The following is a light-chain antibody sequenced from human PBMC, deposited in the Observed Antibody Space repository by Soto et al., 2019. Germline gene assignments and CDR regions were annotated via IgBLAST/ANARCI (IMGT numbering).Light chain of an antibody. J-gene: IGKJ4*01. Sequence: EIVLTQSPATLSLSPGERATLSCRASQSVGTYLGWYQQKPGQAPRLLIYDASNRATGIPARFSGSGSGTDFTLTISSLEPEDFAVHYCQQRSNWPSLTFGGGTKVEIK. CDR3: QQRSNWPSLT. V-gene: IGKV3-11*01. CDR2: DAS. CDR1: QSVGTY.